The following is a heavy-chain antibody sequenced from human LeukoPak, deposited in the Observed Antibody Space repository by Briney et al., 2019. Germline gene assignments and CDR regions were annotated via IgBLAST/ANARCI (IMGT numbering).Heavy chain of an antibody. J-gene: IGHJ5*02. D-gene: IGHD2-2*01. V-gene: IGHV4-31*03. CDR2: IYYSGST. CDR1: GGSISSGGYY. CDR3: ARLKQVVPAARVVPVWFDP. Sequence: PSETLSLTCTVSGGSISSGGYYWSWIRQHPGKGLEWIGYIYYSGSTYYNPSLKSRVTISVDTSKNQFSLKLSSVTAADTAVYYCARLKQVVPAARVVPVWFDPWGQGTLVTVSS.